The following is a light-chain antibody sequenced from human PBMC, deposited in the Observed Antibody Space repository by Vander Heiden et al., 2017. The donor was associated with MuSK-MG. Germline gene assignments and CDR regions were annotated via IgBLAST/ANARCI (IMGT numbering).Light chain of an antibody. Sequence: SALAQPPSVSGSPGQSITISCTGTSSDVGGYNYVSWYQQHPGKAPKLMIYDVSNRPSGVSNRFSGSKSGNTASLTISGLQAEDEADYYCSSYTSSSTRVFGTGTKVTVL. CDR3: SSYTSSSTRV. J-gene: IGLJ1*01. CDR2: DVS. CDR1: SSDVGGYNY. V-gene: IGLV2-14*01.